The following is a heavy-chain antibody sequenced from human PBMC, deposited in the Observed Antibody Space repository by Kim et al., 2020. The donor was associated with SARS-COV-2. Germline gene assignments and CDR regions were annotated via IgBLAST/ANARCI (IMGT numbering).Heavy chain of an antibody. CDR2: ISAYNGNS. Sequence: ASVKVSCKASGYTFTNYGFSWVRQAPGQGLEWMGWISAYNGNSNYAQKLQGRVTMSTDTSTSTAHLELRSLRSDDTAVYYCARVNYNILADVLGRRDYYYMDVWGKGTTVTVSS. V-gene: IGHV1-18*01. D-gene: IGHD3-9*01. CDR1: GYTFTNYG. J-gene: IGHJ6*03. CDR3: ARVNYNILADVLGRRDYYYMDV.